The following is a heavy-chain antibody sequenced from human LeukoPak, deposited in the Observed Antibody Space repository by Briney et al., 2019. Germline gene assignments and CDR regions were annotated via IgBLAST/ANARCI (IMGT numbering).Heavy chain of an antibody. V-gene: IGHV4-39*07. D-gene: IGHD6-19*01. CDR2: IFYSGST. CDR1: GGSISSSSYY. CDR3: ARDHGPWLVQNFDY. Sequence: PSETLSLTCTVSGGSISSSSYYWGWIRQPPGKGLEWIGSIFYSGSTYYNPSLKSRVTISVDTSKNQFSLKLSSVTAADTAVYYCARDHGPWLVQNFDYWGQGTLVTVSS. J-gene: IGHJ4*02.